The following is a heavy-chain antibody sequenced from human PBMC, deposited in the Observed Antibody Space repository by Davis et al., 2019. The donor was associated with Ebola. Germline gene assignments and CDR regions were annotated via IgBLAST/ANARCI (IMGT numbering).Heavy chain of an antibody. J-gene: IGHJ3*01. CDR1: GFIVSSEY. CDR3: ARVSDYGDSRGAFDV. D-gene: IGHD4-17*01. CDR2: SYSAAST. Sequence: GESLKISCAASGFIVSSEYMSWVRPASGKGLEWVSISYSAASTYYPASVKGRFSISRDNSNNILYLQMNSLRDEDTAVYYCARVSDYGDSRGAFDVWGQGTVVTVSS. V-gene: IGHV3-66*01.